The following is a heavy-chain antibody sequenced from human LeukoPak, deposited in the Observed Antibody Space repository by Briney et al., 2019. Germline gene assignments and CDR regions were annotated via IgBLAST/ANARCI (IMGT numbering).Heavy chain of an antibody. J-gene: IGHJ4*02. CDR2: INHSGST. CDR3: ARADCSGGSCYPYYFDY. CDR1: GVSFSGYY. D-gene: IGHD2-15*01. Sequence: SETLSLTCAVYGVSFSGYYWSWIRQPPGKGLEWIGEINHSGSTNYNPSLKSRVTISVDTSKNQFSLKLSSVTAADTAVYYCARADCSGGSCYPYYFDYWGQGTLVTVSS. V-gene: IGHV4-34*01.